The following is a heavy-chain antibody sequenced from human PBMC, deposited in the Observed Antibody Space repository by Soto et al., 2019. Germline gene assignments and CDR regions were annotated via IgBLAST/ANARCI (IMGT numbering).Heavy chain of an antibody. Sequence: QVQLQESGPGLVKPSETLSLTCTVSGASFSNSYWSWIRRPAGKGLEWIGRISASGNTNYNPSRKSRVTMSIDTSKNQFSLKVTSVTAADTALYYCAKESGAPAGTAEYWGQGILVTVSS. CDR1: GASFSNSY. CDR3: AKESGAPAGTAEY. J-gene: IGHJ4*02. CDR2: ISASGNT. D-gene: IGHD1-1*01. V-gene: IGHV4-4*07.